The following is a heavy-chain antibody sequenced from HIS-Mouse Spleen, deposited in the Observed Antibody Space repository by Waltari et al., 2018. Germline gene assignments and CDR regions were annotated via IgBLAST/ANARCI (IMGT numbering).Heavy chain of an antibody. Sequence: KFQGRVTMTRDTSISTAYMELSRLRSDDTAVYYCARDQLGGFDYWGQGTLVTVSS. CDR3: ARDQLGGFDY. J-gene: IGHJ4*02. D-gene: IGHD7-27*01. V-gene: IGHV1-2*02.